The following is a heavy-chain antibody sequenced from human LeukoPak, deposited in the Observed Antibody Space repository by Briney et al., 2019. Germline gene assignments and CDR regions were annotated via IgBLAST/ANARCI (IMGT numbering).Heavy chain of an antibody. V-gene: IGHV1-2*02. CDR2: INHDSGGK. J-gene: IGHJ4*02. CDR1: GYTFTAYY. CDR3: ARDVDSSWYTNPSDY. Sequence: DSVTVSCKASGYTFTAYYMHWVRQAPGQGLEWMGWINHDSGGKNYAQKFQGRVTMTRDTSISTAYMELSSLRSDDTAVYYCARDVDSSWYTNPSDYWGQGTLVTVSS. D-gene: IGHD6-13*01.